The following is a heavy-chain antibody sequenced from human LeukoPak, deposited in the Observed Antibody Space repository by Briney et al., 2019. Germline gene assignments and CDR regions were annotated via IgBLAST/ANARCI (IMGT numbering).Heavy chain of an antibody. J-gene: IGHJ4*02. Sequence: PVRSLRLSCAASGFTFDDYAMHWVRQAPGKGLEWVSGISWNSGSIGYADSVKGRFTISRDNAKNSLYLQMNSLRAEDMALYYCAKDISPGYSESYPTFDYWGQGTLVTVSS. CDR3: AKDISPGYSESYPTFDY. CDR1: GFTFDDYA. D-gene: IGHD1-26*01. V-gene: IGHV3-9*03. CDR2: ISWNSGSI.